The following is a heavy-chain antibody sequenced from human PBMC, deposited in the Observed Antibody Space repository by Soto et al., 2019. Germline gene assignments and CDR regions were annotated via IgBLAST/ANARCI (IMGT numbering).Heavy chain of an antibody. D-gene: IGHD5-12*01. V-gene: IGHV4-59*01. CDR3: ARGGRGYSGYEGTFDP. CDR2: IYYSGST. J-gene: IGHJ5*02. CDR1: GGSISSYY. Sequence: SETLSLTCTVSGGSISSYYWSWIRQPPGRGLEWIGYIYYSGSTNYNPSLKSRVTISVDTSKNQFSLKLSSVTAADTAVYYCARGGRGYSGYEGTFDPWGQGTLVTVSS.